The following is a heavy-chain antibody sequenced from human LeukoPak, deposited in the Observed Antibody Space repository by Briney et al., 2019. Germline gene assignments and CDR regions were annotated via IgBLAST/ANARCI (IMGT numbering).Heavy chain of an antibody. Sequence: GGSLRLSCAASGFTFSSYAMHWVRQAPGKGLEWVAVISYDRSNKYYADSVKGRFTISRDNSKNTLYLQMNSLRAEDAAVYYCVLAAAGTENWGQGTLVTVSS. CDR3: VLAAAGTEN. V-gene: IGHV3-30*01. CDR2: ISYDRSNK. D-gene: IGHD6-13*01. J-gene: IGHJ4*02. CDR1: GFTFSSYA.